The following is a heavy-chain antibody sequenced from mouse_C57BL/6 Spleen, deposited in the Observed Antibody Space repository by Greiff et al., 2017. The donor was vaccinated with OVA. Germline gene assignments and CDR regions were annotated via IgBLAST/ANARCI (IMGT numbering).Heavy chain of an antibody. CDR3: ASKGQLRQVDY. Sequence: QVQLQQPGAELVKPGASVKLSCKASGYTFTSYWMQWVKQRPGQGLEWIGEIDPSDSYTNYNQKFKGKATLTVDTSSSTAYMQLSSLTSEDSAVYYCASKGQLRQVDYWGQGTTLTVSS. D-gene: IGHD3-2*02. V-gene: IGHV1-50*01. CDR2: IDPSDSYT. J-gene: IGHJ2*01. CDR1: GYTFTSYW.